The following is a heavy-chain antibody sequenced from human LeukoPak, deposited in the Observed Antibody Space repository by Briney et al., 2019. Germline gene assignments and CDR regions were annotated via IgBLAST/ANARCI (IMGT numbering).Heavy chain of an antibody. V-gene: IGHV3-30*18. J-gene: IGHJ4*02. CDR1: GFTFSNYG. CDR2: ISYDGRNK. D-gene: IGHD2-2*01. Sequence: GGSLRLSCAASGFTFSNYGMHWVRQAPGKGLEWVAVISYDGRNKHYPDSVKGRFTISRDISTDTLWLQMDSLRTEDTAVYYCAKGPLRGTAAAIDYCGQGTLVTVSS. CDR3: AKGPLRGTAAAIDY.